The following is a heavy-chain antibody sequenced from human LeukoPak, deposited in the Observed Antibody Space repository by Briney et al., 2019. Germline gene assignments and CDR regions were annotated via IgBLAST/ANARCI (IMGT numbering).Heavy chain of an antibody. V-gene: IGHV3-64*01. CDR2: ISSNGGST. CDR3: ARVNSSGWYCFDY. Sequence: GSLRLSCAASGFTFSSYAMHWVRQAPGEGLEYVSAISSNGGSTYYANSVKGRFTISRDNSKNTLYLQMGSLRAEDMAVYYCARVNSSGWYCFDYWGQGTLVTVSP. CDR1: GFTFSSYA. D-gene: IGHD6-19*01. J-gene: IGHJ4*02.